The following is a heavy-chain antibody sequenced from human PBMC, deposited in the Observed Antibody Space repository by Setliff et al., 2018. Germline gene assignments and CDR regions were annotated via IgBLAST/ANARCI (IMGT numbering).Heavy chain of an antibody. CDR3: ARDTGVRGQENTGHYGGGFAY. Sequence: GASVKVSCKASGYTFTQYPINWVRQAPGQGLEWMGWINTKTGKPTYAQAFRGRLVFSLDTSVSTAYLQITSLKAEDTAVYYCARDTGVRGQENTGHYGGGFAYWGQGTLVTVSS. CDR1: GYTFTQYP. J-gene: IGHJ4*02. D-gene: IGHD2-8*02. V-gene: IGHV7-4-1*02. CDR2: INTKTGKP.